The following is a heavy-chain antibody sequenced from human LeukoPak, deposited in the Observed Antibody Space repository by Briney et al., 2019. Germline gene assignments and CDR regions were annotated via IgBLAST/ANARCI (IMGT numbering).Heavy chain of an antibody. J-gene: IGHJ4*02. Sequence: ASVKVSCKASGYTFTSYYMHWVRQAPGQGLEWMGIINPSGGSTSYPQKFQGRVTMTRDTSTSTVYMELSSLRSEDTAVYYCASRGYSSFSFDYWGQGTLVTVSS. CDR1: GYTFTSYY. CDR2: INPSGGST. D-gene: IGHD5-18*01. V-gene: IGHV1-46*01. CDR3: ASRGYSSFSFDY.